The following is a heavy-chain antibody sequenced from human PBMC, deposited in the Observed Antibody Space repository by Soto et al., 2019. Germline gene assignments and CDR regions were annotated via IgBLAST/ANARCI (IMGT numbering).Heavy chain of an antibody. CDR1: GYTFTDSH. J-gene: IGHJ4*02. V-gene: IGHV1-2*02. CDR2: INPKTGDT. CDR3: ERDPPRYFTSSPEGAGL. D-gene: IGHD2-21*01. Sequence: QVQLVQSGTEVKKPGASVKVSCKASGYTFTDSHIHWVRQASGQGLEWLGWINPKTGDTNYPQKFQGRITRTRDTSMSTAYMELPNLTSDDTAVYYCERDPPRYFTSSPEGAGLWGQGTLVTVSS.